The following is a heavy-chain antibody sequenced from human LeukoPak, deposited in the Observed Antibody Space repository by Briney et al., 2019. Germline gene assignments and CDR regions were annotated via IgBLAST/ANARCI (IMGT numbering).Heavy chain of an antibody. D-gene: IGHD6-19*01. CDR2: ISGSGGST. Sequence: GGSLRLSCAASGLTFSSYAMSWVRQAPGKGLEWVSSISGSGGSTYYADSVKGRFTISRDNSQNTLYLQMNSLRAEDTAVYYCAKDRSGGGDYYFGMDVWGPGTTVTVSS. CDR3: AKDRSGGGDYYFGMDV. V-gene: IGHV3-23*01. CDR1: GLTFSSYA. J-gene: IGHJ6*02.